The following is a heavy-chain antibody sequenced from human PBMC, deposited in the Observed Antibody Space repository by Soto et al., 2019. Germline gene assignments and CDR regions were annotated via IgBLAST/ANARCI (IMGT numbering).Heavy chain of an antibody. V-gene: IGHV4-31*03. CDR1: GGSISSGGYY. D-gene: IGHD2-15*01. J-gene: IGHJ4*02. CDR2: IYYSGST. Sequence: QVQLQESGPGLVKPSQTLSLTCTVSGGSISSGGYYWSWIRQHPGKGLEWIGYIYYSGSTYYNPSLKGRVTISVDTAKNQFSLKLSSGTAADTAVDFWARDSDEDFSGGSCYWDEWGQGTLVTGFS. CDR3: ARDSDEDFSGGSCYWDE.